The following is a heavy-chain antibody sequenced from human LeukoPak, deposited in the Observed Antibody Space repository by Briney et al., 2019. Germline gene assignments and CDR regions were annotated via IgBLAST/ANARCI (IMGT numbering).Heavy chain of an antibody. CDR3: ATAYYDFWSGYSPQPPFDY. Sequence: PSETLSLTCTVSGGSISSGGYYWSWIRQPPGKGLEWIGYIYHSGSTYYNPSLKSRVTISVDRSKNQFSLKLSSVTAADTAVYYCATAYYDFWSGYSPQPPFDYWGQGTLVTVSS. CDR1: GGSISSGGYY. V-gene: IGHV4-30-2*01. J-gene: IGHJ4*02. CDR2: IYHSGST. D-gene: IGHD3-3*01.